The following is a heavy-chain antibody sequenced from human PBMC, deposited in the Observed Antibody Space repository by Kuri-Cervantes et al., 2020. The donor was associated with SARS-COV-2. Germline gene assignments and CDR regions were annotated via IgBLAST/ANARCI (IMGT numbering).Heavy chain of an antibody. CDR3: ARVFSRLWGSGRYFDL. D-gene: IGHD4/OR15-4a*01. V-gene: IGHV1-69*06. CDR1: GDTFSSYA. CDR2: IIPIFGTA. J-gene: IGHJ2*01. Sequence: SVKVSCKASGDTFSSYAITWVRQAPGQGLEWMGRIIPIFGTANYAQKFQGRVTIIADKSTSTAYMELRSLRSDDTAVYYCARVFSRLWGSGRYFDLWGRGTLVTVSS.